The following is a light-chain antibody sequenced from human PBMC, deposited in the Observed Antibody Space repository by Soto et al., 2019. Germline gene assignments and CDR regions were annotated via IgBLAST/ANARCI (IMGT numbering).Light chain of an antibody. Sequence: QSALTQPASVSGSPGQSITISCTGTRSDVGGYNYVSWYQQHPGKAPKLMIYEVSNRPSGVSNRFSGSKSGNTAPLTISGLQGEDEADYYCSSFTTSSTWVFGGGTQLTVL. CDR2: EVS. V-gene: IGLV2-14*01. CDR3: SSFTTSSTWV. J-gene: IGLJ3*02. CDR1: RSDVGGYNY.